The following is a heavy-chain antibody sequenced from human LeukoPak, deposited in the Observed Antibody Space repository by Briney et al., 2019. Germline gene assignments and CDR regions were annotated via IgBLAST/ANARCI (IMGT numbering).Heavy chain of an antibody. CDR1: GGTFSSYA. J-gene: IGHJ4*02. CDR2: IIPILGIA. CDR3: ARDVVNYYDSSGYSRGDDY. V-gene: IGHV1-69*04. Sequence: SVKVSCKASGGTFSSYAISWVRQAPGQGLEWMGRIIPILGIANYAQKFQGRVTITADKSTSIAYMELSSLRSEDTAVYYCARDVVNYYDSSGYSRGDDYWGQGTLVTVSS. D-gene: IGHD3-22*01.